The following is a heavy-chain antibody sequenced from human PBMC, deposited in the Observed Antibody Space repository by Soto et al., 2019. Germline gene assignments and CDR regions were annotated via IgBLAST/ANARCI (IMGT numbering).Heavy chain of an antibody. CDR2: IKGDGSET. Sequence: GGTLRLSCAASGFTFSSYWMHWVRQAPGKGLVWVSRIKGDGSETNYADSVKGRFTISRDNAKNTLYLQLNSLRAEDTAVYYCLRGNSGYGNFDYWGQGTRVTVSS. J-gene: IGHJ4*02. D-gene: IGHD5-12*01. CDR1: GFTFSSYW. V-gene: IGHV3-74*01. CDR3: LRGNSGYGNFDY.